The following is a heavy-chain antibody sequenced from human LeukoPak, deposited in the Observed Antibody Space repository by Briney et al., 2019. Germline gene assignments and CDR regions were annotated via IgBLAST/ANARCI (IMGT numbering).Heavy chain of an antibody. CDR3: AREGAARVGDAFDI. V-gene: IGHV4-59*12. CDR2: IYYSGST. Sequence: SETLSLTCTVSGGSISSYYWSWIRQPPGKGLEWIGYIYYSGSTNYNPSLKSRVTISVDTSTNQFSLKLSSVTAADTAVYYCAREGAARVGDAFDIWGQGTMVTVSS. D-gene: IGHD6-13*01. J-gene: IGHJ3*02. CDR1: GGSISSYY.